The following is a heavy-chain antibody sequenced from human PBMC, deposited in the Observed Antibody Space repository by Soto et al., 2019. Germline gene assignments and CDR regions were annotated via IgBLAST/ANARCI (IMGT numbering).Heavy chain of an antibody. CDR3: ARRWGPGFDY. V-gene: IGHV4-59*08. D-gene: IGHD7-27*01. J-gene: IGHJ4*02. CDR1: GGSISSYY. CDR2: IYYSGST. Sequence: SETLSLTCTHSGGSISSYYWSWIRQPPGKGLEWIGYIYYSGSTNYNPSLKSRVTISVDTSRNQFSLKLSSVTAADTAVYYCARRWGPGFDYWGQGTLVPVSS.